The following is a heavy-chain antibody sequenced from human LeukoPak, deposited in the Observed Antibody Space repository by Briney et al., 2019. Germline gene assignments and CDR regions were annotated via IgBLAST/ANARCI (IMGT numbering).Heavy chain of an antibody. CDR3: ARPGSSGWYSVDY. D-gene: IGHD6-19*01. CDR2: IHHSGTT. Sequence: PSETLSLTCTVSGDSMTNYYWNWIRQPPGKGLEWIGYIHHSGTTNYNPSLKSRLTMSVDTSKNQFSLKLTSVSAADTAMCYCARPGSSGWYSVDYWGQGTLVTVSS. J-gene: IGHJ4*02. V-gene: IGHV4-59*01. CDR1: GDSMTNYY.